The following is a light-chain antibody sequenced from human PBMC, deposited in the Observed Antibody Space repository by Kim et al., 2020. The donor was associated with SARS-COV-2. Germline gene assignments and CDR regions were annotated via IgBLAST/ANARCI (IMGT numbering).Light chain of an antibody. Sequence: EIVLTQSPATLSLSPGERATLSCRASQSVSRDLAWYQQKPGQAPRLLIYDASNRATGIPARFSGSGSGTDFTLTISSLEPEDFAVYYCQQRYDWLTFGGGTKVEIK. CDR3: QQRYDWLT. CDR1: QSVSRD. CDR2: DAS. J-gene: IGKJ4*01. V-gene: IGKV3-11*01.